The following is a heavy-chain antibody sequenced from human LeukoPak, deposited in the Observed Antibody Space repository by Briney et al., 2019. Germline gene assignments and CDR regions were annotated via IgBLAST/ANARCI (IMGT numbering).Heavy chain of an antibody. Sequence: SETLSLTCAVYGGSFSGYYWSWIRQPPGKGLEWIGEINHSGSTNYNPSLKSRVTISVDTSKNQFSLKLSSVTAADTAVYYCARGKGQWLPPYFDYWGQGTLVTASS. CDR2: INHSGST. D-gene: IGHD6-19*01. J-gene: IGHJ4*02. CDR3: ARGKGQWLPPYFDY. CDR1: GGSFSGYY. V-gene: IGHV4-34*01.